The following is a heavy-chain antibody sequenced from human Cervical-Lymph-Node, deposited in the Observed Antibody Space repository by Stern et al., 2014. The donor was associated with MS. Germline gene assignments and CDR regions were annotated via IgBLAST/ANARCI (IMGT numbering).Heavy chain of an antibody. V-gene: IGHV3-33*01. J-gene: IGHJ4*02. CDR3: ASAYSSSHYYFDY. CDR1: GFSFSRYA. Sequence: VQLVESGGGVVQPGRSLRLSCAASGFSFSRYAMHWVRQAPGKGLEWVALLWYDGSNPYYADSGTGRFTISRDNFKNTLYLQMNSLRAEDTAVYYCASAYSSSHYYFDYWGQGTLVTVSS. D-gene: IGHD6-13*01. CDR2: LWYDGSNP.